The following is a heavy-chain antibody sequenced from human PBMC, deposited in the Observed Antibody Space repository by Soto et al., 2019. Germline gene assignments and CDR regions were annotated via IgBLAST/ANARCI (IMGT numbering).Heavy chain of an antibody. J-gene: IGHJ4*02. D-gene: IGHD4-17*01. Sequence: ASVKVSCKVSGYTLTELSMHWVRRAPGKGLEWMGGFDPEDGETIYAQKFQGRVTMTEDTSTDTAYMELSSLRSEDTAVYYCATMMTAGATVTTYYFDYWGQGTLVTVSS. V-gene: IGHV1-24*01. CDR2: FDPEDGET. CDR3: ATMMTAGATVTTYYFDY. CDR1: GYTLTELS.